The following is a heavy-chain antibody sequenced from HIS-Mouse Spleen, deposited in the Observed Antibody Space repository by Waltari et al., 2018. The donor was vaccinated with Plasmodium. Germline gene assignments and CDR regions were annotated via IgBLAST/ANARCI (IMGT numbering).Heavy chain of an antibody. J-gene: IGHJ4*02. CDR2: ISYDGSNK. D-gene: IGHD6-19*01. Sequence: QVQLVESGGGVVQPGRSLRLSCAASGFPFISTGLHWVRQAPGKGLEWVAVISYDGSNKYYADSVKGRVTISRDNSKNTLYLQMNSLRAEDTAVYYCAKEGYSSGVFFFDYWGQGTLVTVSS. V-gene: IGHV3-30*18. CDR1: GFPFISTG. CDR3: AKEGYSSGVFFFDY.